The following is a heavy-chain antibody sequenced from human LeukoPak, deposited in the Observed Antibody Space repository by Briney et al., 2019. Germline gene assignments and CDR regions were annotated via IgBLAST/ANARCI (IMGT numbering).Heavy chain of an antibody. Sequence: SETLSLTCTVSGYSISSGYYWGWIRQPPGKGLEWIGSIYHSGSTYYNPSLKSRVTISVDTSKNQFSLKLSSVTAADTAVYYCASSPTRFGVDYWGQGTLVTVSS. CDR2: IYHSGST. J-gene: IGHJ4*02. CDR1: GYSISSGYY. CDR3: ASSPTRFGVDY. D-gene: IGHD3-10*01. V-gene: IGHV4-38-2*02.